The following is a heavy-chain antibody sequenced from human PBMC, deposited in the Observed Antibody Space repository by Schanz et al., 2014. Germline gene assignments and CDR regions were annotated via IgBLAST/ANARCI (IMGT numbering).Heavy chain of an antibody. Sequence: QVQLVDSGGGLVKPGGSLRLSCSASGFMFSSYGMHWVRQAPGKGLEWVGVISYDGSKKSYADSVKGRFTISRDNTKNSLFLQLNSLRADDTAVYYCARNRGSGGQNWYFDLWGRGTLVTVSS. CDR3: ARNRGSGGQNWYFDL. CDR2: ISYDGSKK. D-gene: IGHD1-26*01. CDR1: GFMFSSYG. V-gene: IGHV3-33*08. J-gene: IGHJ2*01.